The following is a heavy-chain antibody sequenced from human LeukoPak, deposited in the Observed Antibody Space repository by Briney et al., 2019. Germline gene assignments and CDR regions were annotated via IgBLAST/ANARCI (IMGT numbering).Heavy chain of an antibody. Sequence: PSDTLSLTCTVSGGSVSINSYFWNWIRQPPGKGLEWIGYIYNRGSTNYNPSLKSRVTISVDTSKNQFSLKLSSVTAADTAVYYCARGRLPDYWGQGTLVTVSS. CDR3: ARGRLPDY. CDR2: IYNRGST. J-gene: IGHJ4*02. CDR1: GGSVSINSYF. V-gene: IGHV4-61*01.